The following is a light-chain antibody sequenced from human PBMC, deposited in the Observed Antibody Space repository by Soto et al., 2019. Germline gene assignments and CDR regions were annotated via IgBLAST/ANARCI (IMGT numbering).Light chain of an antibody. Sequence: EIVLTQSPGTLSLSPGERATLSCSASQSVISSYLAWYHQKPGQAPRLLIYGASSRATGIPARFSGSGSGTDFTLTISSLEPEDFAVYYCQQRSNWPPITFGQGTRLEIK. CDR1: QSVISSY. J-gene: IGKJ5*01. V-gene: IGKV3D-20*02. CDR3: QQRSNWPPIT. CDR2: GAS.